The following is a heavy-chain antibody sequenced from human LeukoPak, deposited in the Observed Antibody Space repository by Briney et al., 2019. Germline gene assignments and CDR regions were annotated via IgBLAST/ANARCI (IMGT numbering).Heavy chain of an antibody. CDR1: GFTFSSYT. V-gene: IGHV3-23*01. D-gene: IGHD7-27*01. CDR2: ITTGGPNT. Sequence: PGGSLRLSCAASGFTFSSYTMSCVRQAPGKGLKWVSTITTGGPNTYYADSVKGRFTVSRDDSKNTLYLQMNSLRAEDTAVYYCAKDGGLWVSAHWGDSWGRGTLVTVFS. CDR3: AKDGGLWVSAHWGDS. J-gene: IGHJ4*02.